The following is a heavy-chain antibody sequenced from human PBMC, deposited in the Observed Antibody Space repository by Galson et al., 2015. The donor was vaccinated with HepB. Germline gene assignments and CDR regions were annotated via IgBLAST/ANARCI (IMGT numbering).Heavy chain of an antibody. J-gene: IGHJ4*02. V-gene: IGHV1-69*13. Sequence: SVKVSCKASGGTFSSYAISWVRQAPGQGLEWMGGIIPIFGTANYAQKFQGRVTITADESTSTAYMELSSLRSVDTAVYYCAREGGYDSSGYYYFDYWGQGTLVTVSS. CDR2: IIPIFGTA. CDR3: AREGGYDSSGYYYFDY. CDR1: GGTFSSYA. D-gene: IGHD3-22*01.